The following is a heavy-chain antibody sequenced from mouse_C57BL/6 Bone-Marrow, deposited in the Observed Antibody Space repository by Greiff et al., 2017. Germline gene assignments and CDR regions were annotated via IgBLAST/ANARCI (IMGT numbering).Heavy chain of an antibody. V-gene: IGHV3-6*01. Sequence: EVQLQESGPGLVKPSQSLSLTCSVTGYSITSGYYWNWIRQFPGNKLEWMGYISYDGSNNYNPSLKNRISITRDTSKNQFFLKLNSVTTEDTATYYGAREGYWRWSYWGQGTLVTVSA. D-gene: IGHD1-1*02. CDR2: ISYDGSN. J-gene: IGHJ3*01. CDR1: GYSITSGYY. CDR3: AREGYWRWSY.